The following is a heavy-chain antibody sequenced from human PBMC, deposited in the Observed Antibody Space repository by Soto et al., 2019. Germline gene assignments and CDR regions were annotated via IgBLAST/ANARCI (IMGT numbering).Heavy chain of an antibody. V-gene: IGHV1-3*01. CDR3: ARFILSTSWSGGEFDY. CDR2: INAGNGNT. CDR1: GYTFTSYA. Sequence: ASVKVSCKASGYTFTSYAMHWVRQAPGQRLEWMGWINAGNGNTKYSQKIQGRATITRDTSASTAYMELSSLRSEDTALYYCARFILSTSWSGGEFDYWGQGTLVTVSS. D-gene: IGHD2-2*01. J-gene: IGHJ4*02.